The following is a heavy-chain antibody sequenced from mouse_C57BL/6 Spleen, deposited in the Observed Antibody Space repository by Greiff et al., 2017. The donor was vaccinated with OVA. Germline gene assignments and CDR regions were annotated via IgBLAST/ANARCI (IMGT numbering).Heavy chain of an antibody. D-gene: IGHD1-1*01. CDR1: GYTFTSYW. J-gene: IGHJ3*01. CDR2: IDPSDSYT. V-gene: IGHV1-59*01. CDR3: ARYGSSPAWFAY. Sequence: QVQLQQPGAELVRPGTSVKLSCKASGYTFTSYWMHWVKQRPGQGLEWIGVIDPSDSYTNYNQKFKGKATLTVDTSSSTAYMQLSSLTSEDSAVYYCARYGSSPAWFAYWGQGTLVTVSA.